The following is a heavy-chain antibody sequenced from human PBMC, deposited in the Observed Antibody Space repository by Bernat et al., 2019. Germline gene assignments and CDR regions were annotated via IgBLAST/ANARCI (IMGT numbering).Heavy chain of an antibody. V-gene: IGHV3-23*01. J-gene: IGHJ5*02. CDR3: AKVKYFDWFGMFDP. CDR1: GFTFSSYA. D-gene: IGHD3-9*01. Sequence: EVQLLESGGGLVQPGGSLRLSCTASGFTFSSYAMSWVRQAPGKGLEWVSAISGSGGSTYYADSVKGRFTISRDNSKNTLYLQMNSLRAEDTAVYYCAKVKYFDWFGMFDPWGQGTLVTVSP. CDR2: ISGSGGST.